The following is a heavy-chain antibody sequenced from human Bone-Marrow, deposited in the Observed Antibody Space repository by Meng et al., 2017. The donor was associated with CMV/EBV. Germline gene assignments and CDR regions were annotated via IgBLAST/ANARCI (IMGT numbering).Heavy chain of an antibody. V-gene: IGHV3-74*01. CDR3: AKDGAYGYSSSWYPLDY. J-gene: IGHJ4*02. CDR2: INSDGRST. CDR1: GFTFTSYW. Sequence: GESLKISCAASGFTFTSYWMHWVRQAPGKGLVWVSRINSDGRSTNYADSVKGRFTISRDNARNTLYLQMNSLRAEDTAVYYCAKDGAYGYSSSWYPLDYWGQGTLVTVSS. D-gene: IGHD6-13*01.